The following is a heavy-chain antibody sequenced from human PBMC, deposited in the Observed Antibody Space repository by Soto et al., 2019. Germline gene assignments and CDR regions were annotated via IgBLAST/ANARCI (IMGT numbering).Heavy chain of an antibody. CDR3: ARGPPFGR. CDR1: GFAFSSYY. Sequence: GGSLRLSCGASGFAFSSYYMHWVRQAPGKGLFWVSRINGDGSSTNYADSVKGRFTISRDNAKNTLYLQMNSLRAEDTAVYYCARGPPFGRWGQGPLVPVSS. V-gene: IGHV3-74*01. D-gene: IGHD3-3*01. CDR2: INGDGSST. J-gene: IGHJ4*02.